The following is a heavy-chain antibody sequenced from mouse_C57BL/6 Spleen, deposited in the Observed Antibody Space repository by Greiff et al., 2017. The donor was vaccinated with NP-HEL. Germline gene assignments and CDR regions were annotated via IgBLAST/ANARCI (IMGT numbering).Heavy chain of an antibody. V-gene: IGHV1-59*01. J-gene: IGHJ3*01. CDR3: ARYYSNQAWFAY. CDR1: GYTFTSYW. Sequence: QVQLKQPGAELVRPGTSVKLSCKASGYTFTSYWMHWVKQRPGQGLEWIGVIDPSDSYTNYNQKFKGKATLTVDTSSSTAYMQLSSLTSEDSAVYYCARYYSNQAWFAYWGQGTLVTVSA. D-gene: IGHD2-5*01. CDR2: IDPSDSYT.